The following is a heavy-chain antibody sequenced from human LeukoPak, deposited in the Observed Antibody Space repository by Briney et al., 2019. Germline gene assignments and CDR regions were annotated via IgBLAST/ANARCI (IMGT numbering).Heavy chain of an antibody. CDR1: GYTFTSYG. J-gene: IGHJ4*02. CDR2: ISAYNGNT. D-gene: IGHD5-18*01. CDR3: ARDLRGYSYGYPGY. V-gene: IGHV1-18*01. Sequence: GASVKVSCKASGYTFTSYGISWVRQAPGQGLEWMGWISAYNGNTNYAQKLQGRVTMTTDTSTSTAYMELRSLRSDDTAVYHCARDLRGYSYGYPGYWGQGTLVTVSS.